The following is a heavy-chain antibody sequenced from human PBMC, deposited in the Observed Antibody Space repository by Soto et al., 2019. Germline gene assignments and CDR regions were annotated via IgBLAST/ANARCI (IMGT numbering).Heavy chain of an antibody. CDR2: IYYSGST. V-gene: IGHV4-39*07. D-gene: IGHD1-26*01. Sequence: PSEALSLTCTVSGGSISSINYYWGWIRQPPGKGLEWMGSIYYSGSTYYNPSLKSQVTISLHTSKNQFSLKLTSVTAVDTPVYYCARREIQGPTDSWGQGTLVPASS. J-gene: IGHJ4*02. CDR3: ARREIQGPTDS. CDR1: GGSISSINYY.